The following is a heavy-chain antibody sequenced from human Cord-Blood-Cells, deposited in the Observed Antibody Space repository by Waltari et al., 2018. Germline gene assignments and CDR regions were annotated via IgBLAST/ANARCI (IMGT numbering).Heavy chain of an antibody. CDR2: INPNSGGT. CDR3: ARDGAVAAIYYFDY. V-gene: IGHV1-2*02. D-gene: IGHD6-19*01. CDR1: GYTFTGYY. Sequence: QVQLVQSGAEVKKPGASVKVSCKASGYTFTGYYMHWVRQAPGQGLAWMGWINPNSGGTNDAQKFQGRVTMTRDTSISTAYMELSRLRSDDTAVYYCARDGAVAAIYYFDYWGQGTLVTVSS. J-gene: IGHJ4*02.